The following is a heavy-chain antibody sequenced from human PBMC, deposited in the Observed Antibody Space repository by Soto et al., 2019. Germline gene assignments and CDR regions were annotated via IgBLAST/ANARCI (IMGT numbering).Heavy chain of an antibody. Sequence: QVQLQESGPGLVKPSQTLSLTCTVSGGSITSSGYYWSWLRQHPGEGLEWIGFTSNSGSTSYNPSLKSRVTISVDTSSNQFSLNLKSVTAADTAVYYCARGGGSTKVDYWGQGTLVTVSP. CDR3: ARGGGSTKVDY. CDR2: TSNSGST. CDR1: GGSITSSGYY. D-gene: IGHD2-2*01. J-gene: IGHJ4*02. V-gene: IGHV4-31*03.